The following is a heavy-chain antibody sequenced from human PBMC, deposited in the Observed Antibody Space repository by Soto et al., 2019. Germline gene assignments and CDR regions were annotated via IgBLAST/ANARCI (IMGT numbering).Heavy chain of an antibody. D-gene: IGHD3-10*01. J-gene: IGHJ4*02. CDR2: IWYDGTTK. Sequence: QVQLVESGGGVVQPGRSLRLSCAASGFAFHRYGIHWVRQAPGKGLEWVADIWYDGTTKYYADSVKGRFTVSMADSENTGYVQMASLRAGDTAVYYCARDGSGGDWRFFDYWGQGTLVTVSS. V-gene: IGHV3-33*01. CDR3: ARDGSGGDWRFFDY. CDR1: GFAFHRYG.